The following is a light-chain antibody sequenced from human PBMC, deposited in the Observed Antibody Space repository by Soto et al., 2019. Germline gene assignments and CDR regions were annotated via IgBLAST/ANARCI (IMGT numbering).Light chain of an antibody. V-gene: IGKV1-5*03. CDR1: HTISSC. CDR3: QQN. CDR2: EAS. Sequence: DIQMTQSPSTLSASVRDSVTITCRSSHTISSCFAWFQQRPGRAPKFLIYEASSLKNGVPLRFSGSGSGTQFTLNNSSLQPDDFATYYSQQNFGQGTKVDIK. J-gene: IGKJ1*01.